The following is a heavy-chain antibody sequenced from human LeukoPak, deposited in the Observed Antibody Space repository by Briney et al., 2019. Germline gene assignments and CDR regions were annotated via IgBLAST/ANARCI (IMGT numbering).Heavy chain of an antibody. J-gene: IGHJ4*02. V-gene: IGHV3-23*01. CDR1: GFTFSSYA. Sequence: GGSLRPSCAAAGFTFSSYAMSWVGQAQGKGLEWFSAISGSGGSTYYADSVKGRFTISRDNSKNTLYLQMNSLRAEDTAVYYCAKVGNYYDSRARFDYWGQGTLVTVSS. CDR2: ISGSGGST. CDR3: AKVGNYYDSRARFDY. D-gene: IGHD3-22*01.